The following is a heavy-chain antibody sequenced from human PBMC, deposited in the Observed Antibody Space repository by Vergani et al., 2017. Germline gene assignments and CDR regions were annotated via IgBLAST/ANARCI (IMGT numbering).Heavy chain of an antibody. J-gene: IGHJ4*02. CDR2: INPSGGHT. CDR1: GYTFSNYY. Sequence: QVQVVQSGAEVKKSGASVKVPCKTSGYTFSNYYMHWVRQAPGQGLEWMGIINPSGGHTNYAQKFQGRVTMTRDTSTSTVYMELRSLRSEDTAISYCARGDDGILAGYRYWGQGTLVTVSA. V-gene: IGHV1-46*03. D-gene: IGHD3-9*01. CDR3: ARGDDGILAGYRY.